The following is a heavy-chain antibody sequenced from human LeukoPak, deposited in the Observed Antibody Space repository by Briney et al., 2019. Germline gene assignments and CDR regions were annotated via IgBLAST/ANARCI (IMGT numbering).Heavy chain of an antibody. CDR2: ISSSDGTI. V-gene: IGHV3-48*03. CDR1: GFTFSSYE. Sequence: GGSLRLSCAASGFTFSSYEMNWVRQAPGKGLEWVSYISSSDGTIYYADSVKDRFTISRDNAKNSLYLQMNSLGAEDTAVYYCVRDHSPYGVFDYWGQGTLVTVSS. D-gene: IGHD4-17*01. J-gene: IGHJ4*02. CDR3: VRDHSPYGVFDY.